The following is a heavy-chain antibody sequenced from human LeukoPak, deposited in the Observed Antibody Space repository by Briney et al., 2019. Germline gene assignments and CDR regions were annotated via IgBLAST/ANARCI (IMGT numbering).Heavy chain of an antibody. V-gene: IGHV1-69*13. D-gene: IGHD6-13*01. CDR3: ARGPIGSSSWYRFDY. Sequence: GASVKVSCKASGGTFSSYAISWVRQAPGQGLEWMGGIIPIFGTANYAQKFQGRVTITADESTSTAYMELSSLRSEDTAVYYCARGPIGSSSWYRFDYWGQGTLVNVSS. J-gene: IGHJ4*02. CDR2: IIPIFGTA. CDR1: GGTFSSYA.